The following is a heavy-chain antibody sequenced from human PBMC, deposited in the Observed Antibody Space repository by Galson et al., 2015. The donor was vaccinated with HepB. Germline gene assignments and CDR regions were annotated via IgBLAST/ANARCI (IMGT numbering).Heavy chain of an antibody. J-gene: IGHJ5*02. Sequence: SVKVSCKASGGTFSSYAISWVRQAPGQGLEWMGGIIPIFGTTYYAQKFQGRVTITADKSTSTAYMELSSLRSEDTAVYYCARANGLRHANRMGSWGQGTLVTVSS. CDR3: ARANGLRHANRMGS. D-gene: IGHD5-12*01. CDR2: IIPIFGTT. V-gene: IGHV1-69*06. CDR1: GGTFSSYA.